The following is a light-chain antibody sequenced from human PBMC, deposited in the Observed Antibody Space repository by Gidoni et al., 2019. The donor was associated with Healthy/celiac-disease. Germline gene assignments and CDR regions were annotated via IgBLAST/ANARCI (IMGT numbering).Light chain of an antibody. V-gene: IGLV1-44*01. CDR3: AAWDDSLNGPV. Sequence: QSVLTQPPSASGTPGQRVTIPCSGSSSNIGSNTVNWYQQLPGTAPKLLIYSNNQRPSGVPDRFSGSKSVTSASLAISGLQSEDEADYYCAAWDDSLNGPVFGGGTKLTVL. CDR2: SNN. CDR1: SSNIGSNT. J-gene: IGLJ3*02.